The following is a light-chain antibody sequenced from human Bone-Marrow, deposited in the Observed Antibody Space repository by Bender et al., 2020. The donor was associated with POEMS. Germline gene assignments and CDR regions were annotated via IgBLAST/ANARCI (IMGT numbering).Light chain of an antibody. J-gene: IGLJ1*01. V-gene: IGLV2-23*01. CDR3: YSYAGNTV. CDR1: ISDIGKYDL. Sequence: QSALTQPASVSGSPGQSITISCTGDISDIGKYDLLSWYQQYPGKAPKLIVYEASKRPSGVSNRCSGSKSGNTASLSISGLQPEDEAEYYCYSYAGNTVFGSGTRVTVL. CDR2: EAS.